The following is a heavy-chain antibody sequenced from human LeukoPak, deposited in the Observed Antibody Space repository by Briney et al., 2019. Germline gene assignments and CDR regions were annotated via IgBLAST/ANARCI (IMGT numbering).Heavy chain of an antibody. V-gene: IGHV3-11*01. D-gene: IGHD1-26*01. Sequence: GGSLGLSCAASGFTFSDYYMSWIRQAPGKGLEWVSYVSSSGSTIYYADSVKGRFTISRDNAKNSLYLQMNSLRAEDTAVYYCARSRSVVGATMGFRSWGQGTLVTVSS. CDR3: ARSRSVVGATMGFRS. J-gene: IGHJ4*02. CDR1: GFTFSDYY. CDR2: VSSSGSTI.